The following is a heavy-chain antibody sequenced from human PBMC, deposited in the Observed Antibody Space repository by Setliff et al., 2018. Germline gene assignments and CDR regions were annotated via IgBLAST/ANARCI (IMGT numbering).Heavy chain of an antibody. CDR2: ITHTGTTGST. CDR1: GGTFTYNY. Sequence: PSETLSLTCAASGGTFTYNYWTWIRQSPAKGLEWIGEITHTGTTGSTKYNPSLKSRVTMSIDTSKNQFSLMVTSVTAADTAVYYCARGRNVASRLLDSWGQGTLVTVSS. CDR3: ARGRNVASRLLDS. D-gene: IGHD6-6*01. J-gene: IGHJ4*02. V-gene: IGHV4-34*01.